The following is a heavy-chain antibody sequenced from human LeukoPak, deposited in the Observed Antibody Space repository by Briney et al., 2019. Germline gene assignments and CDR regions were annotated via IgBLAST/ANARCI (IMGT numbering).Heavy chain of an antibody. V-gene: IGHV3-23*01. J-gene: IGHJ4*02. CDR2: ITGSGGST. Sequence: AGGSLRLSCVASGFTFSTYGMSWVRQAPGKGLEWVSAITGSGGSTYYADSVKGRFTISRDNSKNTLYLQINSLRVEDTAVYYCARDLMGIAYRGAFYYWGQGTLVTVSS. D-gene: IGHD6-13*01. CDR3: ARDLMGIAYRGAFYY. CDR1: GFTFSTYG.